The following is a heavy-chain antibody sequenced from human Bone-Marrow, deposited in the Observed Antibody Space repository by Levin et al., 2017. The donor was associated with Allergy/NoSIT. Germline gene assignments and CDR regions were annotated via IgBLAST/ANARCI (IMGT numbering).Heavy chain of an antibody. CDR1: GGTFSSYA. CDR3: ARGGTVAGPDAFDI. J-gene: IGHJ3*02. V-gene: IGHV1-69*04. CDR2: IIPILGIA. Sequence: VASVKVSCKASGGTFSSYAISWVRQAPGQGLEWMGRIIPILGIANYAQKFQGRVTITADKSTSTAYMELSSLRSEDTAVYYCARGGTVAGPDAFDIWGQGTMVTVSS. D-gene: IGHD6-19*01.